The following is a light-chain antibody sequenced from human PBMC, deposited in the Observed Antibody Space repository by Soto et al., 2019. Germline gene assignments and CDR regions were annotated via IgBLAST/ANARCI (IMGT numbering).Light chain of an antibody. CDR2: EVT. J-gene: IGLJ1*01. CDR3: SSYTSSTAYV. Sequence: QSVLTQPASVSGSPGRSITSSCTGTSSDVGGYNYVSWYQLHPGKAPKLILYEVTNRPSGVSDRFSGSKSGNTASLTISGLQAEDEADYYCSSYTSSTAYVFGTGTKVTVL. CDR1: SSDVGGYNY. V-gene: IGLV2-14*01.